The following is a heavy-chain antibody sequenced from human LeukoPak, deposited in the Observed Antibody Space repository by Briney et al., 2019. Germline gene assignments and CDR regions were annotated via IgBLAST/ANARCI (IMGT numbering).Heavy chain of an antibody. J-gene: IGHJ4*02. CDR1: GFTISRYT. V-gene: IGHV3-48*02. Sequence: GGSLRLSCAASGFTISRYTMNWVRQAQGQGLEWVSYINTGSSTVYYADSVKGRFTISRDNAKNSLFLQMNSLRDEDTAVYYCATSFRSDSGGRWGQGTLVTVSS. CDR2: INTGSSTV. CDR3: ATSFRSDSGGR. D-gene: IGHD4-17*01.